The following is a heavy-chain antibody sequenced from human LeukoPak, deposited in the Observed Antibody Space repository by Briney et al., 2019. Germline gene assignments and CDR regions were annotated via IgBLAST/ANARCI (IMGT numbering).Heavy chain of an antibody. CDR3: ARTRRGYTYGFPSRELLKAFDI. V-gene: IGHV4-59*01. CDR1: GGSISSYY. Sequence: SETLSLTCTVSGGSISSYYWSWIRQPPGKGLEWIGYIYYTGSTKYKSSLKSRVTMSLDTSKKQLSLNLTSVTAADTGVYFCARTRRGYTYGFPSRELLKAFDIWGQGTMVPASS. J-gene: IGHJ3*02. D-gene: IGHD5-18*01. CDR2: IYYTGST.